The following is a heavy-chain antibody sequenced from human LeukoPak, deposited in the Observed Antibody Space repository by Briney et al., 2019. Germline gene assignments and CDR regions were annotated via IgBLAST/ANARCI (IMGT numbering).Heavy chain of an antibody. J-gene: IGHJ4*02. V-gene: IGHV4-4*07. D-gene: IGHD6-19*01. CDR3: ARGKVVAGTPGQNSWDY. CDR1: GGSISSYF. CDR2: IHTSGST. Sequence: SETLSLTCTVSGGSISSYFWNWIRQPAGKGLEWIGRIHTSGSTNYNPSLKSRVTVSVDTSRNQFSLKLSSVTAADTAVYYCARGKVVAGTPGQNSWDYWGQGTLVTVSS.